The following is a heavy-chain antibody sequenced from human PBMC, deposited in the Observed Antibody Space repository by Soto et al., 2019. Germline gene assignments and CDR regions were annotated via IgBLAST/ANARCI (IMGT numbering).Heavy chain of an antibody. CDR2: IYSGGST. J-gene: IGHJ4*02. V-gene: IGHV3-66*01. CDR1: GFSVNSDY. CDR3: ARAPLYGGQAF. Sequence: EVQLVESGGDLVQPGGSLRLSCAASGFSVNSDYMTWVRQAPRKGLEWVSVIYSGGSTYYTDSVKGRFTISRDNSKNTLYLQMNSLRAEDTAVYYCARAPLYGGQAFWGQGTLVTVSS. D-gene: IGHD4-17*01.